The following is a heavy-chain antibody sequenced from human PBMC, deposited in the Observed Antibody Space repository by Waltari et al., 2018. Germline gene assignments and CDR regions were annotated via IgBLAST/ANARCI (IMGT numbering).Heavy chain of an antibody. V-gene: IGHV3-7*04. CDR2: IKLDGSEK. CDR1: GFTFSSYW. J-gene: IGHJ4*02. D-gene: IGHD2-8*01. Sequence: EVQLVESGGGLVQPGGSLRPSCVASGFTFSSYWMTWVRQAPGKGLEWVANIKLDGSEKYYVDSVKGRFTISRDNAKNSLYLQMDSLRAEDTAVYYCARANFDYWGQGTLVTVSS. CDR3: ARANFDY.